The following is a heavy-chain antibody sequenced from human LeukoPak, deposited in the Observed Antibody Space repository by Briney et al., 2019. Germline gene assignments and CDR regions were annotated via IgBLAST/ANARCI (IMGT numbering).Heavy chain of an antibody. CDR2: FRGSGTDT. CDR3: AKTSRANSAYDSPFDY. J-gene: IGHJ4*02. D-gene: IGHD5-12*01. V-gene: IGHV3-23*01. Sequence: GGSLRLPCAASGFTFSTYAMSWVRQAPGKGLEWVSAFRGSGTDTYYADSVKGRFTISRDNSKNTLYLQMNSLRAEDTAIYYCAKTSRANSAYDSPFDYWGQGTLVTVSS. CDR1: GFTFSTYA.